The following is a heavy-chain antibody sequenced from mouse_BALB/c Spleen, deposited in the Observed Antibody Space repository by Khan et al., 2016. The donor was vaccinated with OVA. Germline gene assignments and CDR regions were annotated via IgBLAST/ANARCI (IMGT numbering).Heavy chain of an antibody. CDR3: VRTAWRYFDY. CDR1: GFTFSSYA. V-gene: IGHV5-9-1*01. Sequence: EVELVESGGGLVKPGGSLKLSCAASGFTFSSYAMSWVRQIPERRLEWVATISSGGSYTYYPDSVKGRFTISRDNARNTLYVQMSSLRSEDTAIYYCVRTAWRYFDYWGQGTTLTVSS. CDR2: ISSGGSYT. J-gene: IGHJ2*01. D-gene: IGHD1-2*01.